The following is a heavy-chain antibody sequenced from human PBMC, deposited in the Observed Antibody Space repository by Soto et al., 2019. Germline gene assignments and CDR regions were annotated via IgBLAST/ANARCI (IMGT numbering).Heavy chain of an antibody. D-gene: IGHD1-26*01. CDR1: GYSFTSLD. J-gene: IGHJ4*02. CDR2: MQPSSGRT. CDR3: ARGVTAGVDY. Sequence: ASVKVSCKASGYSFTSLDINWVRQTTGQGLEWMGWMQPSSGRTGYAQKFQGRVTMTRDSSINTAYMELSSLTSDDTAFYYCARGVTAGVDYWGQGTLVTVSS. V-gene: IGHV1-8*01.